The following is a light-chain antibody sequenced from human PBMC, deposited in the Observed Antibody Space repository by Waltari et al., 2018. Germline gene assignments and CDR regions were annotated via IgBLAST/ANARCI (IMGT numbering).Light chain of an antibody. Sequence: TCRGSKDIRKNLSWFQERPGKAPKLLIYDASNLEAGVPSRFSGTGSGTDFSLTISSLQPEDSATYYCQHYNNLPYTFSRGTKLQIK. CDR1: KDIRKN. CDR2: DAS. CDR3: QHYNNLPYT. V-gene: IGKV1-33*01. J-gene: IGKJ2*01.